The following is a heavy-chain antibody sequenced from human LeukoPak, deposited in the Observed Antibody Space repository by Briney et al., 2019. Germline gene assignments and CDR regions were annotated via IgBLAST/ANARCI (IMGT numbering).Heavy chain of an antibody. CDR2: IRFDGSKT. CDR1: GFTFRTYA. D-gene: IGHD5-18*01. J-gene: IGHJ4*02. Sequence: PGGSPRLSCAASGFTFRTYAMHWVRLAPGKGLEWVAFIRFDGSKTYYADSVKGRFTISRDNSKNTLYLQMNSLRAEDTAVYYCACGYTYGFEGCWGQGILVTVSS. V-gene: IGHV3-30*02. CDR3: ACGYTYGFEGC.